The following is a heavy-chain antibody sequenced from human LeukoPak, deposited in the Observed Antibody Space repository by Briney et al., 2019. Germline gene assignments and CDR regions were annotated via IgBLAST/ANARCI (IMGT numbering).Heavy chain of an antibody. D-gene: IGHD2-21*01. J-gene: IGHJ3*02. V-gene: IGHV4-31*03. CDR1: DGSISSGGYY. CDR2: IYYSGST. CDR3: AAVVHDAFHI. Sequence: SETLSLTCIVSDGSISSGGYYWSWIRQHPGKGLEWIGYIYYSGSTYYNPSLKSRVTISVDTSKNQFSLKLSSVTAADTAVYYCAAVVHDAFHIWGPGTMVTVSS.